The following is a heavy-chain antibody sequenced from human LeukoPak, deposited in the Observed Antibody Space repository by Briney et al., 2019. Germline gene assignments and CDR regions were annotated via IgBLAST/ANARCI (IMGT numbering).Heavy chain of an antibody. Sequence: PGGSLRLSCPACGFTFSSYAMSWVRQAPGKGLEWVSAISGSGGSTYYADSVKGRFTISRDNSKNTLYLQMNSLRAEDTAVYYCAKLHAEFFDYWGQGTLVTVSS. V-gene: IGHV3-23*01. J-gene: IGHJ4*02. CDR1: GFTFSSYA. CDR3: AKLHAEFFDY. D-gene: IGHD3-10*01. CDR2: ISGSGGST.